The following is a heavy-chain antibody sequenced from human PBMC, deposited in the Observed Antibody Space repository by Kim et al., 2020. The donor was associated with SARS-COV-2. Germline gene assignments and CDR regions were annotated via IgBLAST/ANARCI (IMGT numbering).Heavy chain of an antibody. D-gene: IGHD6-25*01. CDR2: INPGNGNT. J-gene: IGHJ4*02. V-gene: IGHV1-3*01. CDR3: ARGLAGARSLLY. CDR1: GYTFTNDV. Sequence: ASVKVSCKASGYTFTNDVMHWVRQAPGQRPEWMGWINPGNGNTKYSQSFQGRFTITGDTSASTAYMELISLTSEDTAVYYCARGLAGARSLLYWGQGTPVTVSP.